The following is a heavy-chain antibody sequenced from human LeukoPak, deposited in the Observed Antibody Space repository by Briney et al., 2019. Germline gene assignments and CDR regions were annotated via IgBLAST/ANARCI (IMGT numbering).Heavy chain of an antibody. CDR2: ISAYNGNT. V-gene: IGHV1-18*01. D-gene: IGHD4-11*01. CDR1: GYTFTSYG. J-gene: IGHJ6*02. CDR3: ASDPALTTVKGGYYYYGMDV. Sequence: GASVTVSFKASGYTFTSYGISWVRQAPGQGLEWMGWISAYNGNTNYAQKLQGRVTMTTDTSTSTAYMELRSLRSDDTAVYYCASDPALTTVKGGYYYYGMDVWGQGTTVTVSS.